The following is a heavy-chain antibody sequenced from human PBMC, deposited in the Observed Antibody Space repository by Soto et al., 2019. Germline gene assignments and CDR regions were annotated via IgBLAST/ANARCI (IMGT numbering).Heavy chain of an antibody. CDR1: GFTFSTYA. CDR3: VNDRHPDGHWPFDH. D-gene: IGHD1-1*01. J-gene: IGHJ4*02. Sequence: EVQLLESGGGLVQPGGSLRLSCAASGFTFSTYAMSWVRQAPGKGLEWVSGLFGSGGGISYADSVKGRFTISRDNSNNVLNLQMQSLRVEDTAVYDCVNDRHPDGHWPFDHWGQGTLVTVSS. CDR2: LFGSGGGI. V-gene: IGHV3-23*01.